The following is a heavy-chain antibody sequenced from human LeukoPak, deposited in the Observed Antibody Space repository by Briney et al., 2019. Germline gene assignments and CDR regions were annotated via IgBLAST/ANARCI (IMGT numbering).Heavy chain of an antibody. CDR2: TRNRASSYTT. CDR1: GFTFSDHY. D-gene: IGHD5-18*01. CDR3: NSSSYIYGRYYFDY. Sequence: GGSLRLSCAVSGFTFSDHYMDWVRQAPGKGLEWVGRTRNRASSYTTEYAACVKGRFTISRDDSKNSLFLQMNSLKTDDTAVYYCNSSSYIYGRYYFDYWGQGTLVTVSS. J-gene: IGHJ4*02. V-gene: IGHV3-72*01.